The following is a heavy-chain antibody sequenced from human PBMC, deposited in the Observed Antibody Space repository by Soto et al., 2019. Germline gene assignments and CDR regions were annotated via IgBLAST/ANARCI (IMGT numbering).Heavy chain of an antibody. CDR1: GFDFSNYW. J-gene: IGHJ5*02. CDR3: ARDQTTGDWFDA. V-gene: IGHV3-74*03. D-gene: IGHD4-17*01. Sequence: GGSLRLSCGASGFDFSNYWMHWVRQAPGKGLVWVSRINGDGSDIKYADSVKGRFTIYRDNAKNTVYLQMNSLRADDTAVYYCARDQTTGDWFDAWGQGALVTVSS. CDR2: INGDGSDI.